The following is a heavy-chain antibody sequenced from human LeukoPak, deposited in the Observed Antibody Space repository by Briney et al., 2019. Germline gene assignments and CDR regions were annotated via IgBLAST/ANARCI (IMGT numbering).Heavy chain of an antibody. CDR1: GDSISSSSYY. CDR2: IYYSGST. CDR3: ARVSGKGATIWEDY. Sequence: SETLSLICTVSGDSISSSSYYWGWIRQPPGQGLEWIGNIYYSGSTYYNPSLKSRVTISVDTSKNQFSLKLSSVTAAVTAVYYCARVSGKGATIWEDYWGQGTLVTVSS. D-gene: IGHD5-12*01. J-gene: IGHJ4*02. V-gene: IGHV4-39*07.